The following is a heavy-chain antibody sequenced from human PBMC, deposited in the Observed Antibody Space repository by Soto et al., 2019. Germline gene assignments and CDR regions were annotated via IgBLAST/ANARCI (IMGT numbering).Heavy chain of an antibody. J-gene: IGHJ4*02. CDR3: ARMMAASGTAFDY. CDR1: GYSFISSW. Sequence: PGESLKISCQASGYSFISSWIGWVRQMPGKGLEWMGIIYPGGSATRYSPSFQGQVTISADKSTSTAYLQWSNLKASDTATYYCARMMAASGTAFDYWGQGALVTVSS. CDR2: IYPGGSAT. D-gene: IGHD6-13*01. V-gene: IGHV5-51*01.